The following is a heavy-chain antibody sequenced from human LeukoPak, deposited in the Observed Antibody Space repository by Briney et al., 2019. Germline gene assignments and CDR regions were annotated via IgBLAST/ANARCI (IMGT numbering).Heavy chain of an antibody. D-gene: IGHD3-10*01. CDR2: IIPIFGTA. Sequence: ASVKVSCKASGGTFSSYAISWVRQAPGQGLEWMGGIIPIFGTANYAQKFQGRVTITADESTSTAYMELSSLRSEDTAVYYCASSFYYYGSGSYYIHWGQGTLVTVSS. CDR3: ASSFYYYGSGSYYIH. J-gene: IGHJ4*02. CDR1: GGTFSSYA. V-gene: IGHV1-69*13.